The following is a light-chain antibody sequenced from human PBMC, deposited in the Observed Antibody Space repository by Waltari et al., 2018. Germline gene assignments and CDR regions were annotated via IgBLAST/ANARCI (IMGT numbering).Light chain of an antibody. J-gene: IGLJ3*02. CDR1: SGHSSNI. V-gene: IGLV4-69*01. CDR3: QTGGHGTWV. CDR2: VNRDGSH. Sequence: QLVVTQSPSASASLGASVKLTCTLSSGHSSNIIAWLQQQPEKGPRYLMTVNRDGSHSRGDQMPERFSGSSSGAGRYLTRSSLQAEDEADYYCQTGGHGTWVFGGGTKLTVL.